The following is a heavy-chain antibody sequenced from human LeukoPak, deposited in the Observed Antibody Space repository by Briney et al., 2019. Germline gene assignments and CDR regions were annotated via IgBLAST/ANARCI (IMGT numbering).Heavy chain of an antibody. V-gene: IGHV1-18*01. CDR3: ARVGAYCSSSSCVDY. D-gene: IGHD2-2*01. CDR2: ISAYNGNT. Sequence: ASVKVSYKTSGYTFTNYVISWVRQAPGQGLEWMGWISAYNGNTDYAQNLQDRVTMTTDTSTSTAYMELRSLRSDDAAVYYCARVGAYCSSSSCVDYWDQGTLVTVSS. CDR1: GYTFTNYV. J-gene: IGHJ4*02.